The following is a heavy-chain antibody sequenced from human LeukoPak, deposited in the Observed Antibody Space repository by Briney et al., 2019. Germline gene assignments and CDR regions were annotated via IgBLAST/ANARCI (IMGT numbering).Heavy chain of an antibody. D-gene: IGHD5-18*01. CDR2: IYTSGST. J-gene: IGHJ6*03. Sequence: PSETLSLTCTVSGGSISSYYWSWIRQPPGKGLEWIGYIYTSGSTNYNPSLKSRVTISVDTSKNQFSLKLSSVTAADTAVYYCARHSGRGYSYGYWDGYYYYMDVWGKGTTVTVSS. CDR3: ARHSGRGYSYGYWDGYYYYMDV. V-gene: IGHV4-4*09. CDR1: GGSISSYY.